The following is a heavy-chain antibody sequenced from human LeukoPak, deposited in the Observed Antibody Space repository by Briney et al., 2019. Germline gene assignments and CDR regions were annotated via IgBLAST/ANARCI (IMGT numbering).Heavy chain of an antibody. CDR1: GFTFSSYS. CDR3: ARDSGACSGGSCLNDGFDI. D-gene: IGHD2-15*01. Sequence: GGSLRLSCAASGFTFSSYSMNWVRQAPGKGLDWVSFITSSGSYISYADSVKGRFTISRDNAKNSLYLQMNSLRAEDTAVYYCARDSGACSGGSCLNDGFDIWGQGTMVTVSS. J-gene: IGHJ3*02. V-gene: IGHV3-21*01. CDR2: ITSSGSYI.